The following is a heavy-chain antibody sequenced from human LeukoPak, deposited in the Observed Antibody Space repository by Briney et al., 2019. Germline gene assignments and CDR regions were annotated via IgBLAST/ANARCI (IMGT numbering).Heavy chain of an antibody. Sequence: PSGTLSLTCAVSGDSISSNSWWGWVRQPPGKGLEWIGEIHHSGTTNYNPSLKSRVTISVDESNNQFSLKLSSLTAADTAVYYCARNVSATETTGPWGQGTLVTVSS. CDR2: IHHSGTT. V-gene: IGHV4-4*02. CDR1: GDSISSNSW. J-gene: IGHJ5*02. D-gene: IGHD4-17*01. CDR3: ARNVSATETTGP.